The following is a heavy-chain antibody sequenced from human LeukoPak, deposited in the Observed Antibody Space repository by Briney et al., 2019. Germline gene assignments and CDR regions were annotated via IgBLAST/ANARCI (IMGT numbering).Heavy chain of an antibody. CDR1: GASISRYY. CDR2: DYNSETT. D-gene: IGHD2-2*01. V-gene: IGHV4-59*01. CDR3: AGGGYCSSSSCFAPLFDW. J-gene: IGHJ4*02. Sequence: SETLSLTCPVSGASISRYYWSRIRQPPGKGMEWIGYDYNSETTNYNPSLKSRVAMSLYTSKSQFSLRLRSVTAADTALYFCAGGGYCSSSSCFAPLFDWWGRGTLVTVSS.